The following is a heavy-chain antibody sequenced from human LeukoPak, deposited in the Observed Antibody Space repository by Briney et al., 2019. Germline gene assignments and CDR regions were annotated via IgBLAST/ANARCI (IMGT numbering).Heavy chain of an antibody. CDR2: TYYRSKWYN. D-gene: IGHD6-13*01. J-gene: IGHJ4*02. CDR3: ASSRRSSRALTPLDC. CDR1: GDSVSSNSAA. V-gene: IGHV6-1*01. Sequence: SQTLSLTCAISGDSVSSNSAAWNWIRQSPSRGLEWLGRTYYRSKWYNDYAVSVKSRITINPDTSKNQFSLQLNSVTPEDTAVYYCASSRRSSRALTPLDCWGQGTLVTVSS.